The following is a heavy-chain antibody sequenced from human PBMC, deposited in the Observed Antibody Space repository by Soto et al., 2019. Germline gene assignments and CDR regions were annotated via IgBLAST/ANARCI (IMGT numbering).Heavy chain of an antibody. Sequence: EVQLVESGGGLVQPGESLRLSCAASGFTFSDYWMTWVRQAPGKGLEWVANIKKDESKKSYLDSVRGRFTISRDNARNSLYLQMHSLRAEDTALYYCASDVSPGSGTYYLDAVDMLGDGTMVTVSA. CDR3: ASDVSPGSGTYYLDAVDM. V-gene: IGHV3-7*05. CDR2: IKKDESKK. D-gene: IGHD3-22*01. J-gene: IGHJ3*02. CDR1: GFTFSDYW.